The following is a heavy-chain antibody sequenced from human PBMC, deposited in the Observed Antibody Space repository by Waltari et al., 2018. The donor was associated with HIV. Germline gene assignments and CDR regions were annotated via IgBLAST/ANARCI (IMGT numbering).Heavy chain of an antibody. CDR2: IYYSGST. D-gene: IGHD2-21*01. J-gene: IGHJ4*02. V-gene: IGHV4-61*01. CDR3: ARDLGGDHDY. CDR1: GGSVRVGRST. Sequence: QVQLQESGPGLVQPSEPLSLHGSVSGGSVRVGRSTLSWLRQPPGKGLEWIGYIYYSGSTNYNPALKSRVTISVDTSKNQFSLKLSSVTAVDTAVYYCARDLGGDHDYWGQGTLVTVSS.